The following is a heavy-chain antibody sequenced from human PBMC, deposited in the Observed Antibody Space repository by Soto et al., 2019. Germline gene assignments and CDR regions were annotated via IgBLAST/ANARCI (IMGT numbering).Heavy chain of an antibody. Sequence: QVQLQESGPGLVKPSETLSLTCTVSGGSISSYYWSWIRQPPGKGLEWIGYIYYSGSTNYNPSLKRRVTTSVDTPKNQFSLKLSAVTAADTAVYYCARGAPLDFWSGYSMDVWGQGTTVTVSS. V-gene: IGHV4-59*01. J-gene: IGHJ6*02. CDR2: IYYSGST. CDR3: ARGAPLDFWSGYSMDV. CDR1: GGSISSYY. D-gene: IGHD3-3*01.